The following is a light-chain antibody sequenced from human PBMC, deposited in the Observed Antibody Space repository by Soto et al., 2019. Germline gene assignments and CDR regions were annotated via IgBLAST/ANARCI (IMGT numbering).Light chain of an antibody. CDR3: ASYAGTKLFV. CDR1: SSDVGFYNF. V-gene: IGLV2-8*01. J-gene: IGLJ1*01. Sequence: LTQPPSSSGATGQSLTISCTGTSSDVGFYNFVSWYQQRPGKAPKLVIYEVTKRPSGVPDRFSGSKSGSTASLTVSGLQADDEADYYCASYAGTKLFVFGSGTKSPS. CDR2: EVT.